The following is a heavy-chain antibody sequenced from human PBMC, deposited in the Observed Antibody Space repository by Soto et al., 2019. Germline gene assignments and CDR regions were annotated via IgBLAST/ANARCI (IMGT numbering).Heavy chain of an antibody. CDR2: ISGSGGSA. Sequence: PGGSLRLSCAVSGFTFSSYAMSWVRQAPGKGLEWVSSISGSGGSAYYADSVKGRFTISRDNSKNTLYLQMNSLRAEDTAVFYCAKARGSYSGTYLVFDYWGQGT. J-gene: IGHJ4*02. D-gene: IGHD1-26*01. CDR1: GFTFSSYA. V-gene: IGHV3-23*01. CDR3: AKARGSYSGTYLVFDY.